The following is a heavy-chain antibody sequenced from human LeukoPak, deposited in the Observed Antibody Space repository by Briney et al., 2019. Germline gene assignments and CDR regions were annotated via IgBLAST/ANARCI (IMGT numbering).Heavy chain of an antibody. CDR3: ARGGALLWFGELFDY. D-gene: IGHD3-10*01. CDR2: INPNSGGT. Sequence: ASVKVSCKASGYTFTGYYMYWVRQAPGQGLEWMGWINPNSGGTNYAQKSQGRVTMTRDTSISTAYMELSRLRSDDTAVYYCARGGALLWFGELFDYWGQGTLVTVSS. J-gene: IGHJ4*02. V-gene: IGHV1-2*02. CDR1: GYTFTGYY.